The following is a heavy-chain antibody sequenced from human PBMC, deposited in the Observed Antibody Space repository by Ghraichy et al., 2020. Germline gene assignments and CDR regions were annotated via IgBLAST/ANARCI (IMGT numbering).Heavy chain of an antibody. V-gene: IGHV6-1*01. CDR3: ARVTRAYSYYFYPMDG. Sequence: SQTLSLTCTISGDSLSNKKTAWHWLRLSPSRGLQWLGRTYFRSKWFNDYADSVRGRITISPDAAKNTFSLQLDSVTPEDTALYYCARVTRAYSYYFYPMDGWGQGTTVTVSS. CDR1: GDSLSNKKTA. J-gene: IGHJ6*02. CDR2: TYFRSKWFN.